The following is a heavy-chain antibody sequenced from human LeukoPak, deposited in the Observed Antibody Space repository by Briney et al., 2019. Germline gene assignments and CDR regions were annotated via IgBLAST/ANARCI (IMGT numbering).Heavy chain of an antibody. J-gene: IGHJ4*02. Sequence: SGTLSLTCTVSGGSISSGGYYWSWIRQHPGKGLEWIGYIYYSGSTYYNPSLKSRVTISVDTSKNQFSLKLSSVTAADTAVYYCARERGSQPGSPLLVWGQGTLVTVSS. CDR3: ARERGSQPGSPLLV. D-gene: IGHD2-15*01. CDR1: GGSISSGGYY. CDR2: IYYSGST. V-gene: IGHV4-31*03.